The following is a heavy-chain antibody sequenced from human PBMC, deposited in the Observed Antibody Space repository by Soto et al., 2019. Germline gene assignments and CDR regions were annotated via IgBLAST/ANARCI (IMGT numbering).Heavy chain of an antibody. J-gene: IGHJ6*02. CDR2: ISSSSSYI. CDR1: GFTFSSYS. D-gene: IGHD4-17*01. CDR3: ARDGDYGGNSGGMDV. V-gene: IGHV3-21*01. Sequence: GALRLSCAASGFTFSSYSMNWVRQAPGKGLEWVSSISSSSSYIYYADSVKGRFTISRDNAKNSLYLQMNSLRAEDTAVYYCARDGDYGGNSGGMDVWGQGTTVTVSS.